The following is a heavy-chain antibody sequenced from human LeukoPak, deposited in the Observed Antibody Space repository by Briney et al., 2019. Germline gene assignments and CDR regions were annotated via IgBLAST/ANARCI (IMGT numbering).Heavy chain of an antibody. CDR2: PNSGNT. CDR3: ARFGVVVPAASYGMDV. D-gene: IGHD2-2*01. J-gene: IGHJ6*02. Sequence: PNSGNTGYAQKFQGRVTMTRNTSISTAYMELSSLRSEDTAVYYCARFGVVVPAASYGMDVWGQGTTVTVSS. V-gene: IGHV1-8*01.